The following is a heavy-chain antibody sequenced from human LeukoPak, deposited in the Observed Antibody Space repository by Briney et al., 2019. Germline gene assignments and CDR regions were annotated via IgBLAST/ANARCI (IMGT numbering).Heavy chain of an antibody. J-gene: IGHJ4*02. D-gene: IGHD3-3*01. CDR3: ARHLFLWPLDY. Sequence: SETLSLTCTVSGGSISSSSYYWGWIRQPPGKGLEWIGSIYYSGSTYYNPSLKSRVTISVDTSKNQFSLKLSSVTAADTAVYYCARHLFLWPLDYWGQGTLVTVSS. CDR2: IYYSGST. CDR1: GGSISSSSYY. V-gene: IGHV4-39*01.